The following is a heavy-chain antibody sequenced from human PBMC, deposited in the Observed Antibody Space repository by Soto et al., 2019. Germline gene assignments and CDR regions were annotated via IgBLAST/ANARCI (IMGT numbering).Heavy chain of an antibody. CDR3: ARHYNAFDI. CDR2: IYYTGST. V-gene: IGHV4-59*08. Sequence: PSETLSLTCTVSGGSISSSSWYWIRQAPGKGLEWIGCIYYTGSTNYNASLESRATISVDTSKTQFSLKLRSVTASDTAVYYCARHYNAFDIWGQGTMVTVSS. CDR1: GGSISSSS. J-gene: IGHJ3*02. D-gene: IGHD1-1*01.